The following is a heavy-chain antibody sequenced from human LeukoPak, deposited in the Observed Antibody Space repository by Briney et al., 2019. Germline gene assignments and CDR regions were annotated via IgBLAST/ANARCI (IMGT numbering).Heavy chain of an antibody. CDR1: GFIFSNFW. CDR2: IREDGSEA. D-gene: IGHD6-6*01. CDR3: ARDLLEYSSSSGWFDP. J-gene: IGHJ5*02. V-gene: IGHV3-7*01. Sequence: GGSLRLSCEASGFIFSNFWMSWVRQAPGKGLEWVANIREDGSEAYYVDFVKGRFTISRDNSKNTLYLQMNSLRAEDTAVYYCARDLLEYSSSSGWFDPWGQGTLVTVSS.